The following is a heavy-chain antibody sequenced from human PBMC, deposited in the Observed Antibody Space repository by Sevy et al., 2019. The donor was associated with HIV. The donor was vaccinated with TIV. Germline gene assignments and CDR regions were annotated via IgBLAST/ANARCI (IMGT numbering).Heavy chain of an antibody. CDR2: ISAYNGNT. V-gene: IGHV1-18*01. D-gene: IGHD4-17*01. J-gene: IGHJ6*02. CDR3: AGDYGGNPHYYYYCVDV. CDR1: GYVFSNYA. Sequence: ASVKVSCKASGYVFSNYAMTWVRQAPGQGLEWMGRISAYNGNTKYSQKFQGRVTLTTDTSTNTAYMGLRSLRSDDTAVYYCAGDYGGNPHYYYYCVDVWGQGTTVTVSS.